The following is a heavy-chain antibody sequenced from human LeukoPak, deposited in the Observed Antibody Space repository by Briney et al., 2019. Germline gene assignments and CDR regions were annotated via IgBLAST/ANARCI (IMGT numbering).Heavy chain of an antibody. D-gene: IGHD3-10*01. CDR1: GFTFSNFA. Sequence: GGSLRLSCAASGFTFSNFAMNWVRRAPGKGLEWVSTISGRGDGTYYADSVKGRFAISRDNSKNTLFLQMSNLSADDTALYYCAKGRLQEGTVFRGVITPVDYWGQGTLVTVTS. V-gene: IGHV3-23*01. CDR2: ISGRGDGT. CDR3: AKGRLQEGTVFRGVITPVDY. J-gene: IGHJ4*02.